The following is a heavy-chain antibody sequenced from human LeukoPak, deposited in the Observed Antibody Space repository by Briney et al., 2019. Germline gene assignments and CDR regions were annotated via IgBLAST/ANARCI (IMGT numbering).Heavy chain of an antibody. V-gene: IGHV4-30-4*01. Sequence: SQTLSLTCTVSGASFRSGDYYWSWIRQPPGKGLEWIGYIYDSGSTYYNPSLKSRITISVDTSENRFSLKLSSVTATDTAVYYCARDCSDGSCYGAFDIWGQGTMVTVSS. CDR1: GASFRSGDYY. CDR3: ARDCSDGSCYGAFDI. D-gene: IGHD2-15*01. J-gene: IGHJ3*02. CDR2: IYDSGST.